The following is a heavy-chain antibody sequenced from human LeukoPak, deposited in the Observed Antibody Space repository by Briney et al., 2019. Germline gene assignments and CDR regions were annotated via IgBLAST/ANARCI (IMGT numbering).Heavy chain of an antibody. J-gene: IGHJ4*02. CDR2: ISSGSSYI. D-gene: IGHD3-10*01. V-gene: IGHV3-21*01. Sequence: ETLSLTCTVSGGSISSSSYYWGWIRQAPGKGLEWVSSISSGSSYIYYADSMKGRFTISRDNAKNSLYLQMSSLRAEDTAVYYCARVWEYYKCFDSWGQGTLVTVSS. CDR3: ARVWEYYKCFDS. CDR1: GGSISSSS.